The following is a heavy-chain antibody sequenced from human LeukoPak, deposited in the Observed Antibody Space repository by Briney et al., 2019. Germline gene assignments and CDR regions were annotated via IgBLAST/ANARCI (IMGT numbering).Heavy chain of an antibody. Sequence: SETLSLTCAVYGGSFSGYYWSWIRQPPGKGLEWIGEINHSGSTNYNPSLKSRVTISVDTSKNQFSPKLSSVTAADTAVYYCARGRRSNIVVVPAAISYWGQGTLVTVSS. CDR2: INHSGST. D-gene: IGHD2-2*01. V-gene: IGHV4-34*01. CDR1: GGSFSGYY. J-gene: IGHJ4*02. CDR3: ARGRRSNIVVVPAAISY.